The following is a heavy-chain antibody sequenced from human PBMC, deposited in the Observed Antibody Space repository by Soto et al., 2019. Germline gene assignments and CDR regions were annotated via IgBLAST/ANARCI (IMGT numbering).Heavy chain of an antibody. D-gene: IGHD1-7*01. CDR3: ARVDFGGNSYYFDY. J-gene: IGHJ4*02. V-gene: IGHV3-33*01. CDR1: GFTFSDYG. Sequence: PGGSLRLSCVASGFTFSDYGIHWVRQAPGKGLEWVAVVWFDGSIQYYGDSVKGRFTISRDNSNNTVDLQMNNLRAEDTAVYYCARVDFGGNSYYFDYWGQGTPVNVSS. CDR2: VWFDGSIQ.